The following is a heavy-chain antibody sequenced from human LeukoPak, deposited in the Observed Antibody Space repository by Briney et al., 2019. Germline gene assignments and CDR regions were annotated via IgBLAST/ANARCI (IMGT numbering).Heavy chain of an antibody. CDR2: ISSSSSTI. D-gene: IGHD2-2*01. J-gene: IGHJ5*02. CDR1: GFTFSSYS. V-gene: IGHV3-48*04. Sequence: GGSLRLSCAASGFTFSSYSMNWVRQAPGKGLEWVSYISSSSSTIYYADSVKGRFTISRDNAKNSLYLQMNSLRAEDTAVYYCARDLFDIVVVPAARVYNWFDPWGQGTLVTVSS. CDR3: ARDLFDIVVVPAARVYNWFDP.